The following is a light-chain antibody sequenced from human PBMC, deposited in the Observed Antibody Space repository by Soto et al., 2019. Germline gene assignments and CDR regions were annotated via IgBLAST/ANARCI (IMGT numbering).Light chain of an antibody. Sequence: DIQVTQSPSSLSASIGDRVSITCRASLDIGNDLDWYQQEPGKAPKRLLYHTSTLQSGVPSRFSGAGSGAEFTLTINGLQSEDFATYFCLQHKSYPWTFGQGTKVEL. CDR2: HTS. V-gene: IGKV1-17*01. CDR1: LDIGND. CDR3: LQHKSYPWT. J-gene: IGKJ1*01.